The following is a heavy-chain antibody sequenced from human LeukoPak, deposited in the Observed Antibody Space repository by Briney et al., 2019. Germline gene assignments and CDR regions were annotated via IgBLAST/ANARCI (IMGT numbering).Heavy chain of an antibody. V-gene: IGHV1-69*06. Sequence: GASVKVSCKASGGTFSSYAISWVRQAPGQGLEWLGGIILLFGTAHYAQKFQGRVTISADKSTSTAYMELSRLRSEDTAVYYCARDSWSQLRPSDSFDIWGQGTMVTVSS. D-gene: IGHD1-1*01. J-gene: IGHJ3*02. CDR2: IILLFGTA. CDR1: GGTFSSYA. CDR3: ARDSWSQLRPSDSFDI.